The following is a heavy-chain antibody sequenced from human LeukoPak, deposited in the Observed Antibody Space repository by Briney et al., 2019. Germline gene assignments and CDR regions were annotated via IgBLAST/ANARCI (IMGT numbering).Heavy chain of an antibody. V-gene: IGHV4-34*01. D-gene: IGHD5-12*01. CDR1: GGSFSGYY. J-gene: IGHJ6*03. Sequence: SETLSLTCAVYGGSFSGYYWSWIRQPPGKGLEWIGEINHSGSTNYNPSRKSRVTLSVDTSKNQFSLKLSSVTAADTAVYYCARASWLPQSRNYYYMDVWGKGTTVTISS. CDR3: ARASWLPQSRNYYYMDV. CDR2: INHSGST.